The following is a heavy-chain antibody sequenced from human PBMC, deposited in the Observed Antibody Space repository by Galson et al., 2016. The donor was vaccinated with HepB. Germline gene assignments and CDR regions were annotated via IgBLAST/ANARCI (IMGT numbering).Heavy chain of an antibody. CDR3: AKDRYTVTTLFDF. D-gene: IGHD4-17*01. CDR1: GFTFRSCA. CDR2: CSGSGVDT. J-gene: IGHJ4*02. Sequence: SLRLSCAASGFTFRSCAMSWVRQAPGKGPEWVSGCSGSGVDTLYADSVKGRFTISRDNSKNTLYLQMNSLRVEDTAVYYCAKDRYTVTTLFDFWGQGTLVTVSS. V-gene: IGHV3-23*01.